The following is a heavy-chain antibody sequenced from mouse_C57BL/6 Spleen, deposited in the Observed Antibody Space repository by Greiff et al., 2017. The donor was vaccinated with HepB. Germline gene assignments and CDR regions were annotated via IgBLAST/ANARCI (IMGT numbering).Heavy chain of an antibody. V-gene: IGHV10-3*01. CDR1: GFTFNTYA. J-gene: IGHJ1*03. D-gene: IGHD3-2*01. Sequence: EVHPVESGGGLVQPKGSLKLSCAASGFTFNTYAMHWVRQAPGKGLEWVARIRSKSSNYATYYADSVKNRFTISRDDSQSMLYLQMNNLKTEDTAMYYCVRDGRQSEGWYFDVWGTGTTVTVSS. CDR2: IRSKSSNYAT. CDR3: VRDGRQSEGWYFDV.